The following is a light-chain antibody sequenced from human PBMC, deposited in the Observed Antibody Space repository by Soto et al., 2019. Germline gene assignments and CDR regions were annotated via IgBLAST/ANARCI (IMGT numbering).Light chain of an antibody. CDR3: QQYYSTPPMYT. V-gene: IGKV4-1*01. CDR2: WAS. CDR1: QSVLYSSNNKNY. J-gene: IGKJ2*01. Sequence: DIVMTQSPDSLAVSLGERATINCKSSQSVLYSSNNKNYLAWYQQKPGQSPKLLIYWASTRESGVPDRFSGSGSGTDFTLTISSLHAEDVAVYYCQQYYSTPPMYTFGQGTKLEIK.